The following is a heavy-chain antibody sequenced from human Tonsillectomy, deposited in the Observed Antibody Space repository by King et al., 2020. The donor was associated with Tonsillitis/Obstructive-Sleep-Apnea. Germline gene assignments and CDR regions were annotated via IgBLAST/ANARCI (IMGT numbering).Heavy chain of an antibody. CDR1: GGSIISSSYY. CDR3: ARLYSGTRPPDY. CDR2: ISYRGST. J-gene: IGHJ4*02. D-gene: IGHD4-23*01. Sequence: QLQESGPGLVKPSETLSLTCTVSGGSIISSSYYWGWIRQPPGKGLEWIGSISYRGSTYSNPSLKSRVTVSVDTSKNQVSLQLSSVTAADTAVYYCARLYSGTRPPDYWGQGTLVTVSS. V-gene: IGHV4-39*01.